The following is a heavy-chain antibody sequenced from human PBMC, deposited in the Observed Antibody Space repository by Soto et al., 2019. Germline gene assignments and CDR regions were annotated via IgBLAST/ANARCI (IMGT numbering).Heavy chain of an antibody. CDR2: IIPIFGTA. V-gene: IGHV1-69*13. CDR1: GGTFSSYA. CDR3: ARGEGAGYYDXLTGQQRFDP. D-gene: IGHD3-9*01. J-gene: IGHJ5*02. Sequence: GASVKVSCKASGGTFSSYAIRWVRQAPGQGLEWMGGIIPIFGTANYAQKFQGRVTITADESTSTAYMELSSLRSEDTAVYYCARGEGAGYYDXLTGQQRFDPXXXGTLV.